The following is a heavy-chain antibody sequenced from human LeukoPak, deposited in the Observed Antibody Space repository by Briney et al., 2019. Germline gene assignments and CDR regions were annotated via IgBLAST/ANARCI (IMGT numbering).Heavy chain of an antibody. D-gene: IGHD3-10*01. CDR1: GDSFSGYY. Sequence: PSETLSLTCAVYGDSFSGYYLSWIRQPPGKGLEWMGEINHNGSTNYNPSLKSRVTISVDTYKNQFSVKLSSLTAADTAVYYCARVRGVRGVNDYWGQGTLVTVSS. V-gene: IGHV4-34*01. J-gene: IGHJ4*02. CDR2: INHNGST. CDR3: ARVRGVRGVNDY.